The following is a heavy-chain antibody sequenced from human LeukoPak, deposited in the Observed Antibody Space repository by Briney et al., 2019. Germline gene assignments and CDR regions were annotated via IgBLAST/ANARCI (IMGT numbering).Heavy chain of an antibody. Sequence: GGSLRLSCAASGFTFSTHSMIWVRQAPGKGLEWISYITGSSSPIYYADSVKGRFTISRDNAKKSVYMQMNNLRVEDTAVYYCVGDGGLEYWGQGTLVSVSS. CDR1: GFTFSTHS. CDR2: ITGSSSPI. J-gene: IGHJ4*02. D-gene: IGHD3-16*01. V-gene: IGHV3-48*01. CDR3: VGDGGLEY.